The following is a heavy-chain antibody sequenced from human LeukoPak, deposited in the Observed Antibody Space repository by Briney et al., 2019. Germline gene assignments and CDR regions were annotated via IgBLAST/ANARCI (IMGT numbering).Heavy chain of an antibody. CDR1: GYTFTSYY. V-gene: IGHV1-46*01. J-gene: IGHJ6*03. CDR3: ARDTGYCSSTSCYSYYYYMDV. CDR2: INPSGGST. Sequence: GASVKVSCKASGYTFTSYYMHWVRQAPGQGLEWMGIINPSGGSTSYAQKFQGRVTMTRDTSTSTVYMELSSLRSEDTAVYYCARDTGYCSSTSCYSYYYYMDVWGKGTTVTVSS. D-gene: IGHD2-2*02.